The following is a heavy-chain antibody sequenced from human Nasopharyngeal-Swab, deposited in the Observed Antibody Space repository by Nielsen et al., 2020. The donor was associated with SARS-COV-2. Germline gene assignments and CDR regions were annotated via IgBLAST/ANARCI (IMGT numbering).Heavy chain of an antibody. CDR1: GYTFTSYG. CDR2: ISAYNGNT. V-gene: IGHV1-18*01. CDR3: ARLERRITIVGVVTSFDY. J-gene: IGHJ4*01. D-gene: IGHD3-3*01. Sequence: ASVKVSCKASGYTFTSYGISWVRQAPGQGLEWMGWISAYNGNTNYAQKLQGRVTMTTDTSTSTAYMELRSLRSDDTAVYYCARLERRITIVGVVTSFDYWGQGTLVTVSS.